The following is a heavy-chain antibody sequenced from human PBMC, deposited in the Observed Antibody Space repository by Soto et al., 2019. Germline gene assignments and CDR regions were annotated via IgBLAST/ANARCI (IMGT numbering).Heavy chain of an antibody. CDR2: IWYDGSNK. D-gene: IGHD1-7*01. CDR1: GFTISTHG. J-gene: IGHJ4*02. V-gene: IGHV3-33*03. CDR3: AAATTWNFHYPY. Sequence: QAQLVESEGGVVQPGTSLRLSCAASGFTISTHGMHWVRQAPGKGLEWLANIWYDGSNKFYAESVKGRFSISKDNPKNTLYLQMSSLRAEDTAVYYCAAATTWNFHYPYWGQGTQVTVSS.